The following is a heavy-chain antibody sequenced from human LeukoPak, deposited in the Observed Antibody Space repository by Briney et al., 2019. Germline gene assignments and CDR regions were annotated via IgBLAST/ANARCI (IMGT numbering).Heavy chain of an antibody. V-gene: IGHV4-61*02. Sequence: SQTLSLTCTVSGGSISSGSYYWGWIRQPAGKGLEWIGRIYTSGSTNYNPSLKSRVTISVGTSKNQFSLKLSSVTAADTAVYYCARDQIGGSGWYAHYYGMDVWGQGTTVTVSS. CDR1: GGSISSGSYY. CDR2: IYTSGST. D-gene: IGHD6-19*01. CDR3: ARDQIGGSGWYAHYYGMDV. J-gene: IGHJ6*02.